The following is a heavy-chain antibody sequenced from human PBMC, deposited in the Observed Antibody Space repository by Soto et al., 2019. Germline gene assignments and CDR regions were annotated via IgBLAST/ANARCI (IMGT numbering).Heavy chain of an antibody. CDR3: TTDSYISSIIVRFDY. D-gene: IGHD2-21*01. CDR2: VKSKNDGGTT. Sequence: LRLSCAASGFTFSNAWINWVRQAPGKGLEWVGRVKSKNDGGTTDFAAPVKGRFAISRDDSKDMVYLEMNSLQTEDTAIYYCTTDSYISSIIVRFDYWGHGTLVTVSS. V-gene: IGHV3-15*07. J-gene: IGHJ4*01. CDR1: GFTFSNAW.